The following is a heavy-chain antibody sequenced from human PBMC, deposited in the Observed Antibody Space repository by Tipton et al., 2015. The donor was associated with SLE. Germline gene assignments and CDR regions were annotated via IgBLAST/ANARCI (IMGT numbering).Heavy chain of an antibody. D-gene: IGHD3-16*01. Sequence: TLSLTCAVYGGSFSGYYWSWIRQPPGKGLAWIGEINHSGSSNYNPSLKSRVTISVDTSKNQFSLNLTSVTAADTAVYYRARRAVGPWGGNYYFYYYMDVWGKGTTVTVSS. CDR1: GGSFSGYY. V-gene: IGHV4-34*01. CDR3: ARRAVGPWGGNYYFYYYMDV. CDR2: INHSGSS. J-gene: IGHJ6*03.